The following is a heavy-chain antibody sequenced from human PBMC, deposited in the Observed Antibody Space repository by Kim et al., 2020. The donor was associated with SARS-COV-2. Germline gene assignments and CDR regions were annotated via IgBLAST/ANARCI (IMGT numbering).Heavy chain of an antibody. Sequence: GGSLRLSCAASGFTFSSYGMHWVRQAPGKGLEWVAVIWYDGSNKYYADSVKGRFTISRDNSKNTVYLQMNSLRAEDTAMYYCARDLGRTVFGVVIHYNWFDPWGQGTLVTVFS. D-gene: IGHD3-3*01. J-gene: IGHJ5*02. CDR2: IWYDGSNK. CDR1: GFTFSSYG. V-gene: IGHV3-33*01. CDR3: ARDLGRTVFGVVIHYNWFDP.